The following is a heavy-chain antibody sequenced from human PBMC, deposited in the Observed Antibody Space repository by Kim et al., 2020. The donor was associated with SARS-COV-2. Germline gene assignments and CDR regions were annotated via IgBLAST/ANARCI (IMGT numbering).Heavy chain of an antibody. CDR1: GYTFTSNP. J-gene: IGHJ5*02. CDR3: ARGPGPVDP. D-gene: IGHD2-2*01. Sequence: ASVKVSCKASGYTFTSNPVNWVRQVPGQGLEWMGWINTKTGNPSYARGFTGRFVFSLDTSVSSAYLQISSLKAEDTAIYYCARGPGPVDPWGQGTLVTVSS. V-gene: IGHV7-4-1*02. CDR2: INTKTGNP.